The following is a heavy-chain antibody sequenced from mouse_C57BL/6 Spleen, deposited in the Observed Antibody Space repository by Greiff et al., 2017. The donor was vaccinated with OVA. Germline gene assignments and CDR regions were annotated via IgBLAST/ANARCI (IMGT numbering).Heavy chain of an antibody. CDR2: IDPSDSET. V-gene: IGHV1-52*01. CDR3: ARGYGSSIAY. CDR1: GYTFTSYW. D-gene: IGHD1-1*01. J-gene: IGHJ3*01. Sequence: QVQLQQPGAELVRPGSSVKLSCKASGYTFTSYWMHWVKQRPIQGLEWIGNIDPSDSETHYNQKFKDKATLTVDKSSSTAYMQLSSLTSEDSAVYYCARGYGSSIAYWGQGTLVTVSA.